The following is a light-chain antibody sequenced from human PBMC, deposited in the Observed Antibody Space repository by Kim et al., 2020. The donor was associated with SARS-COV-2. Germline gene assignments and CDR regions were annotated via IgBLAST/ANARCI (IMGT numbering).Light chain of an antibody. Sequence: QLVLTQSPTASASLGASVKLTCTLNSGHSSNAIVWHQQQPEKGPRYLMKVNNDGSHSKGDGIPDRFSGSSSGAERYLTISSLQSVDEADYYCQSWGVFGGGTKLTVL. CDR3: QSWGV. CDR2: VNNDGSH. V-gene: IGLV4-69*01. J-gene: IGLJ3*02. CDR1: SGHSSNA.